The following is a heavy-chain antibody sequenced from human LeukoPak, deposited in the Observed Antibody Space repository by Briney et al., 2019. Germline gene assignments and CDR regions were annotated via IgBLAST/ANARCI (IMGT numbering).Heavy chain of an antibody. V-gene: IGHV4-30-4*01. D-gene: IGHD3-22*01. CDR2: IYYGGST. Sequence: SQTLSLTCTVSGGSISSGDYYWSWIRQPPGKGLEWIGYIYYGGSTYYNPSLKSRVTISVDTSKNQFSLKLSSVTAADTAVYYCAREVRATMIVVVIGADAFDIWGQGTMVTVSS. CDR3: AREVRATMIVVVIGADAFDI. J-gene: IGHJ3*02. CDR1: GGSISSGDYY.